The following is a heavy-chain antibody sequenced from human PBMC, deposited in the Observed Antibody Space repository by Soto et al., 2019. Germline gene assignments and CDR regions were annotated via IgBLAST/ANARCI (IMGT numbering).Heavy chain of an antibody. Sequence: PGQSRKISGKVSVYSFTHCWIGWVRQMPGKGLEWMAIIYPGDSDIRYSPSFQGQVTIAADKSISTAYLQWSSLKASDTAMYYCARQNGYYDSSGYYWGYYYYGMDVWGQGTTVTVSS. J-gene: IGHJ6*02. CDR3: ARQNGYYDSSGYYWGYYYYGMDV. CDR2: IYPGDSDI. CDR1: VYSFTHCW. V-gene: IGHV5-51*01. D-gene: IGHD3-22*01.